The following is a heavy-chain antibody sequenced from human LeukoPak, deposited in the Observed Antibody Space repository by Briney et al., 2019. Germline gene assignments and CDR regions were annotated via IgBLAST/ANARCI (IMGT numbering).Heavy chain of an antibody. D-gene: IGHD2-2*02. CDR3: ASGYCSSTSCYTFAY. Sequence: SETLSLTCAVYGGSFSGYYWSWIRQPPGKGLEWIGEINHSGSTNYNPSLKSRVTISVDTSKNQFSLKLSSVTAAGTAVYYCASGYCSSTSCYTFAYWGQGTLVTVSS. CDR2: INHSGST. CDR1: GGSFSGYY. V-gene: IGHV4-34*01. J-gene: IGHJ4*02.